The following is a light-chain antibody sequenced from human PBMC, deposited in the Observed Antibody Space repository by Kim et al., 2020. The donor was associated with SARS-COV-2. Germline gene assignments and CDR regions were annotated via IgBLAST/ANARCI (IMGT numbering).Light chain of an antibody. CDR1: QSVSSY. CDR2: DAS. J-gene: IGKJ2*01. Sequence: EIVLTQSPATLSLSPGERATLSCRASQSVSSYLAWYQQTPGQAPRLLIYDASNRATGIPARFSGSGSGTDFTLTISSLEPEDFAVYYCQQRSNWSPGTFGKGTKRE. V-gene: IGKV3-11*01. CDR3: QQRSNWSPGT.